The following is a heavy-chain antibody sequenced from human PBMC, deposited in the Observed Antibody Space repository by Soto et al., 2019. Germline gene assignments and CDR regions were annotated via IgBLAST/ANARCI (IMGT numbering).Heavy chain of an antibody. Sequence: GGSLRLSCIASGFTFRNYAMAWVRQAPGEDLEWVSAIGTSGTPTLYADSVKSRFSISRDGSRNTVSLQMNSLGVEDTATYYCTRILWSSRRDALDIWGQGTTVTVSS. D-gene: IGHD2-21*01. J-gene: IGHJ6*02. CDR3: TRILWSSRRDALDI. CDR1: GFTFRNYA. V-gene: IGHV3-23*01. CDR2: IGTSGTPT.